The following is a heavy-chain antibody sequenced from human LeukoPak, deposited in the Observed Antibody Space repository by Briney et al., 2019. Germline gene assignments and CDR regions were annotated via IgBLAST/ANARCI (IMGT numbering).Heavy chain of an antibody. CDR1: GGSISSYF. D-gene: IGHD5-24*01. Sequence: SEALSHTCTDPGGSISSYFWSWIRPPPGGGLEWMGYIYYSGSTNYNPSLKSRVTISVDTSKNQFALKLSSAAAADTAVYYCARGRDNPLPFDYWGQGTLVTVSS. J-gene: IGHJ4*02. CDR2: IYYSGST. CDR3: ARGRDNPLPFDY. V-gene: IGHV4-59*01.